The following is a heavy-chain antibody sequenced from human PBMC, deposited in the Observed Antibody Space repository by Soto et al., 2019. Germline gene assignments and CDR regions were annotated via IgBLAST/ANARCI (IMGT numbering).Heavy chain of an antibody. Sequence: QVQLVESGGGVVQPGRSLRLSCAASGFIFYNYGMHWVRQAPGKGLEWVAVIPYDERNKYYADSVKGRFSIYRDNSKNTLDLQITSLTADVTAVYYCANDHTPARSPAGYFDYCGQGTLVIVSS. CDR3: ANDHTPARSPAGYFDY. V-gene: IGHV3-30*18. D-gene: IGHD6-6*01. J-gene: IGHJ4*02. CDR1: GFIFYNYG. CDR2: IPYDERNK.